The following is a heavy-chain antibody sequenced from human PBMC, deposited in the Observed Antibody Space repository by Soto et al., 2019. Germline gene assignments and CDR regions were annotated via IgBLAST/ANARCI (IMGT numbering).Heavy chain of an antibody. V-gene: IGHV1-69*13. J-gene: IGHJ4*02. Sequence: SLKVSCKALRGTFTNYAFSWVRQAPGQGLEWMGGIMPFFGSGNYAQKFQGRINITADESTSSVYLELTSLRSEDTAVYYCARDRAGYFSHFVYWGQGTPVPIPP. CDR2: IMPFFGSG. CDR1: RGTFTNYA. CDR3: ARDRAGYFSHFVY. D-gene: IGHD2-2*03.